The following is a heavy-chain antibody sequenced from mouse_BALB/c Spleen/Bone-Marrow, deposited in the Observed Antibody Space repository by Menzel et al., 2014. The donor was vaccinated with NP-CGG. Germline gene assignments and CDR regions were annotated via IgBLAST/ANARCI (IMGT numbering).Heavy chain of an antibody. CDR2: ISSGGST. J-gene: IGHJ3*01. CDR3: ARWYYGSGFVY. D-gene: IGHD1-1*01. V-gene: IGHV5-6-5*01. CDR1: GFTFSSYA. Sequence: EVKVVESGGGLVKPGGSLKLSCAASGFTFSSYAMSWVRQTPEKRLEWVASISSGGSTYYPDSVKGRFTISRDNARNILYLQMSSLRSEDTAMYYCARWYYGSGFVYWGQGTLVTVSA.